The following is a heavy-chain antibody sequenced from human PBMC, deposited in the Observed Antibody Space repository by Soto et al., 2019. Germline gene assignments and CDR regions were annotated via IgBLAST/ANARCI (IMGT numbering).Heavy chain of an antibody. V-gene: IGHV4-39*01. CDR2: IYYSGNT. CDR1: GGSISSNSHY. Sequence: PSETLSLTCTVSGGSISSNSHYWGWIRQPPGKGLEWIGSIYYSGNTYYNSSLKSRVTISVDTSQNQFSLELSSVTAADTAVYYCARGLITGSHYSGGWYYFDSWGQGTQVTVPQ. D-gene: IGHD6-19*01. CDR3: ARGLITGSHYSGGWYYFDS. J-gene: IGHJ4*02.